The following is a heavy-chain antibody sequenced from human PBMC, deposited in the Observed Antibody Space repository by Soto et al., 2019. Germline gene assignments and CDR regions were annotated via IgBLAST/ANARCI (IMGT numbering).Heavy chain of an antibody. V-gene: IGHV1-3*01. CDR1: GYTFTSYA. CDR2: INAGNGNT. D-gene: IGHD6-13*01. Sequence: ASVKVSWKASGYTFTSYAMHWVRQAPGQRLEWMGWINAGNGNTKYSQKFQGRVTITRDTSASTAYMELSSLRSEDTAVYYCASSILKQQWDAFDIWGQGTMVTVSS. J-gene: IGHJ3*02. CDR3: ASSILKQQWDAFDI.